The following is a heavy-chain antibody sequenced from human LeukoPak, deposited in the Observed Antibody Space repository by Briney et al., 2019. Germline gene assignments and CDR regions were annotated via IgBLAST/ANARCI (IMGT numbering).Heavy chain of an antibody. Sequence: SETLSLTCTVSGGSISSSSYYWGWIRQPPGKGLEWIGSIYYSGSTYYNPSLKSRVTISVDTSKNQFSLKLSSVTAADTAVYYCARLSAVAGQAADYWGQGTLVTVSS. D-gene: IGHD6-19*01. CDR1: GGSISSSSYY. CDR2: IYYSGST. V-gene: IGHV4-39*01. CDR3: ARLSAVAGQAADY. J-gene: IGHJ4*02.